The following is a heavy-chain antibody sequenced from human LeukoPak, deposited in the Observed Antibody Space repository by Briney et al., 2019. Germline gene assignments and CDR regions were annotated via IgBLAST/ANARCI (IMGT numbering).Heavy chain of an antibody. CDR1: GGSFSGYY. Sequence: AETLSLTCAVYGGSFSGYYWRWIRQPPGKGREWIGEINHSGSTNYNPPLKTSCTISGDMSKNQFSLKPSSVTAADTAVYYCARGQEHRNYYNNSGYYDYWGQGTLVTVSS. D-gene: IGHD3-22*01. CDR3: ARGQEHRNYYNNSGYYDY. CDR2: INHSGST. V-gene: IGHV4-34*01. J-gene: IGHJ4*02.